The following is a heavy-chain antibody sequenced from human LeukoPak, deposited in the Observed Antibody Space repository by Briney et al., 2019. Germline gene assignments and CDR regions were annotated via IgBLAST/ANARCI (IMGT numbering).Heavy chain of an antibody. Sequence: SETLSLTCAVYGGSFSDYYWNWIRQPPGKGLEWIGSIYYSGSTYYNPSLKSRVTISVDTSKNQFSLKLNSVTAADTAVFYCAANSADYNTLGSSYKVWGQGTLVTVSS. J-gene: IGHJ4*02. V-gene: IGHV4-34*01. CDR3: AANSADYNTLGSSYKV. CDR1: GGSFSDYY. CDR2: IYYSGST. D-gene: IGHD3-10*01.